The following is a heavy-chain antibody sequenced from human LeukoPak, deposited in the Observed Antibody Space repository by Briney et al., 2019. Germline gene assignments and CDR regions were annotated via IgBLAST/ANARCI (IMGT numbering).Heavy chain of an antibody. CDR2: ISGSGGST. V-gene: IGHV3-23*01. J-gene: IGHJ4*02. CDR1: GFTFSTYA. D-gene: IGHD6-13*01. Sequence: GGSLRLSCAASGFTFSTYAMSWVRQAPGKGLEWVSAISGSGGSTYYADSVKGRFTISRDNSKNTLYLQMKSLRAEDTSIYFCAKALEQETVIALDSWGQGTLVTVSS. CDR3: AKALEQETVIALDS.